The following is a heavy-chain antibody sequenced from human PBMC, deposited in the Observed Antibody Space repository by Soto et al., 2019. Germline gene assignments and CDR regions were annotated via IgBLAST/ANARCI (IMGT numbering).Heavy chain of an antibody. D-gene: IGHD1-7*01. CDR2: IYYSGST. CDR1: GGSISSGGYY. J-gene: IGHJ4*02. Sequence: SETLCLTCTVSGGSISSGGYYWSWIPQPPGKGLEWIGSIYYSGSTYYNPSIKSRVTISVDTSKNQFSLKLSSVTAADTAVYYCARIPRYNGNYVFDYWGQGTVVAVSS. CDR3: ARIPRYNGNYVFDY. V-gene: IGHV4-31*03.